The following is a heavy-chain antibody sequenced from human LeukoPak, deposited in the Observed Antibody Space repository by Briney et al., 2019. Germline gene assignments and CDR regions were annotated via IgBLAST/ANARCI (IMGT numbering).Heavy chain of an antibody. J-gene: IGHJ4*02. V-gene: IGHV1-2*02. CDR3: ARRLGTGTTLGY. CDR2: INPNSGGT. D-gene: IGHD1-1*01. CDR1: GYTFTGYY. Sequence: GASVKVSCKTSGYTFTGYYIHWVRQAPGQGLERMGWINPNSGGTNYAQNFQGTVTMTRDTSTSTAYMELSSLRSDDTAVYYCARRLGTGTTLGYWGQGTLVTVS.